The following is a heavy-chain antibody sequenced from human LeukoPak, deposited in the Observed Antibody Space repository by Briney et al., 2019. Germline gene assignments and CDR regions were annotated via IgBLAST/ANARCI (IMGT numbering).Heavy chain of an antibody. V-gene: IGHV4-39*02. Sequence: SETLSLTCTVSGGSISSSSYYWGWIRQPPGKGLEWIGSIHYSGTTYFNPSLKSRVTISVDTSKNHFSLKLSSVTAADTAVYYCAGPWRVRTDYWGQGTLVTVSS. J-gene: IGHJ4*02. D-gene: IGHD4-23*01. CDR1: GGSISSSSYY. CDR3: AGPWRVRTDY. CDR2: IHYSGTT.